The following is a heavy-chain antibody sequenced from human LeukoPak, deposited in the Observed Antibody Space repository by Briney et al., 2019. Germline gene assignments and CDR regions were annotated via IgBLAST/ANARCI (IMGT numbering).Heavy chain of an antibody. D-gene: IGHD4-23*01. Sequence: GGSLRLSCAASGFTFSIYAMAWVRQGPGKGLEWVSSIDSSGRNTYYPASVTGRLTISRDNAKNSLFLQMTSLRVEDTAVYYCASIHGGTPTPSFDSWGQGTLVTVSS. J-gene: IGHJ4*02. CDR3: ASIHGGTPTPSFDS. CDR1: GFTFSIYA. V-gene: IGHV3-21*01. CDR2: IDSSGRNT.